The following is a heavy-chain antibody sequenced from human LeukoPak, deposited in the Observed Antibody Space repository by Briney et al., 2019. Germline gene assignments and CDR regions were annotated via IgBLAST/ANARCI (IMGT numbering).Heavy chain of an antibody. CDR1: GFIFKDYA. J-gene: IGHJ4*02. CDR3: AKGTSMITFGDAFDY. V-gene: IGHV3-9*03. CDR2: VSWNGLST. Sequence: PGRSLRLSCAASGFIFKDYALHWVRQAPGKGLEWVSGVSWNGLSTAYADSWKGRFTISRDNAKNSLYLQMNSLRAEDMALYYCAKGTSMITFGDAFDYWGQGTLVTVSS. D-gene: IGHD3-16*01.